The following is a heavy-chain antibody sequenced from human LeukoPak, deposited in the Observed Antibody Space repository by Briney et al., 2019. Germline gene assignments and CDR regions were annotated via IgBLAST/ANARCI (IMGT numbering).Heavy chain of an antibody. CDR1: GGSMSSGDYY. V-gene: IGHV4-30-4*08. CDR2: IYNSGSP. CDR3: ARSQSRYENPRSDI. Sequence: SETLSLTCTVSGGSMSSGDYYYPWIRQPPGTGLEWIGFIYNSGSPYYIPSLKSRSTISIDTSKNQFSLKLRSVTAADTAVYSCARSQSRYENPRSDIWGPGKMVTVSS. D-gene: IGHD3-16*02. J-gene: IGHJ3*02.